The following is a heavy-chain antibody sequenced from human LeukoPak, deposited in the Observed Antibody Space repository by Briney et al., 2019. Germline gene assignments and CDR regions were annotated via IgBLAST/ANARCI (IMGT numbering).Heavy chain of an antibody. CDR3: ARHGYTASHYFLDF. CDR2: TYTTGKT. CDR1: SGSINSYY. D-gene: IGHD3-16*01. J-gene: IGHJ4*02. V-gene: IGHV4-4*07. Sequence: KPSETLSLTCTVSSGSINSYYWGWVRQPAGRGLEWIGRTYTTGKTDYNPSLKSRLTMSVDTSKRQFSLNLTSVTAADTVIYFCARHGYTASHYFLDFWSQGTLVTVSS.